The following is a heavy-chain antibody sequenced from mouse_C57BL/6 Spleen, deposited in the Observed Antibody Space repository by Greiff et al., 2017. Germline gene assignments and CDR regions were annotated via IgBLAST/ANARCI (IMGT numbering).Heavy chain of an antibody. CDR3: ARAGSVDY. D-gene: IGHD1-1*01. CDR2: LYPGSGST. J-gene: IGHJ2*01. Sequence: VKLLESGAELVRPGASVKLSCKASGYTFTDYYINWVKQRPGQGLEWIARLYPGSGSTYYNEKFKGKATLTAEKSSSTAYMQLSSLTSEDTAVYFCARAGSVDYWGQGTTLTVSS. V-gene: IGHV1-76*01. CDR1: GYTFTDYY.